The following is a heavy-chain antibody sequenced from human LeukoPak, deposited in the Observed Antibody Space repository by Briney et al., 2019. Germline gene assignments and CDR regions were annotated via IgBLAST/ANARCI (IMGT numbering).Heavy chain of an antibody. CDR1: GYSFTSYW. CDR3: ARLTGYTSGWNTFDI. Sequence: RGESLKISRKGSGYSFTSYWIGWVRQLPGKGLEWMGIIYPGDSDTRYSPSFQGQVTISADKSISTAYLHWSSLKASDTARYYCARLTGYTSGWNTFDIWGQGTMVTVSS. D-gene: IGHD6-19*01. J-gene: IGHJ3*02. CDR2: IYPGDSDT. V-gene: IGHV5-51*01.